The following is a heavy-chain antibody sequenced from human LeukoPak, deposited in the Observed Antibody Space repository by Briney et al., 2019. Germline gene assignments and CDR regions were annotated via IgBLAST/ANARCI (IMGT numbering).Heavy chain of an antibody. CDR1: RFKVSGYW. J-gene: IGHJ4*02. CDR2: IKQDGSEK. V-gene: IGHV3-7*01. Sequence: PGGALILSCAVPRFKVSGYWMTSVRQAPGKGLGWEANIKQDGSEKNYVDCVKGRFTISRDNAEISLFLQMNGLRVEDTGVYYCAREWQGGIAAAGTRIEGDYWGQGTLVAVSS. CDR3: AREWQGGIAAAGTRIEGDY. D-gene: IGHD6-13*01.